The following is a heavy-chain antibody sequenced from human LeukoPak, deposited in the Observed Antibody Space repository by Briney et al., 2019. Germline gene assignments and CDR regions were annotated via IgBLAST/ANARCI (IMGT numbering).Heavy chain of an antibody. CDR1: GFTFSSYW. CDR2: INSDGSST. V-gene: IGHV3-74*01. CDR3: ARAPCYDFWSGYYTDAFDI. Sequence: GGSLRLSCAASGFTFSSYWMHWVRQAPGKGLVWVSRINSDGSSTSYADSVKGRFTISRDNAKNTLYLQMNSLRAEDTAVYYCARAPCYDFWSGYYTDAFDIWGQGTMVTVSS. D-gene: IGHD3-3*01. J-gene: IGHJ3*02.